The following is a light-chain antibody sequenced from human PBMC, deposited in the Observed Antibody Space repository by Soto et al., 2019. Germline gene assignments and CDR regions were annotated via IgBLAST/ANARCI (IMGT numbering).Light chain of an antibody. J-gene: IGLJ1*01. CDR2: EVS. CDR1: SSDVGNYNL. Sequence: QSALTQPASVSGSPGQSITISCTGTSSDVGNYNLVSWYQHHPGKAPKLMIYEVSKRPSGVSNRFSGSKSGDTASLTISGLQAEDEADYYGCSYAGSNYVFGTGTKLTVL. CDR3: CSYAGSNYV. V-gene: IGLV2-23*02.